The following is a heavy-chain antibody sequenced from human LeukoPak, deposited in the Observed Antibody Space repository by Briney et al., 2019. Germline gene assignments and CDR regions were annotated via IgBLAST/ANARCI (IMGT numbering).Heavy chain of an antibody. V-gene: IGHV3-74*03. CDR1: GFTFSNYW. CDR3: AAYDTSGYSGKYFQH. D-gene: IGHD3-22*01. Sequence: AGGSLRLSCAASGFTFSNYWMHWVRQAPGKGRVWVSRINSDGSSTTYADYVKGRFTISRDNAKNTLYLQMNSLRAEDTAVYYCAAYDTSGYSGKYFQHWGQGTLVTVSS. J-gene: IGHJ1*01. CDR2: INSDGSST.